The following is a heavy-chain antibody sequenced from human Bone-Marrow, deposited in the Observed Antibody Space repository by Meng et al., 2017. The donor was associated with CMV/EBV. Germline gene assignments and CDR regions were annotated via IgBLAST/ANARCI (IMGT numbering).Heavy chain of an antibody. V-gene: IGHV1-18*01. J-gene: IGHJ4*02. CDR1: GYTFTRYG. CDR2: IGTYTSDT. Sequence: ASVKVSCKASGYTFTRYGISWMRQAPGQGPEWMGGIGTYTSDTSYAQKFQGRITLTTDTSTTTAYMELRSLTSDDTAIYYCARDLAGGNPADYWGQGTLVTVSS. D-gene: IGHD4-23*01. CDR3: ARDLAGGNPADY.